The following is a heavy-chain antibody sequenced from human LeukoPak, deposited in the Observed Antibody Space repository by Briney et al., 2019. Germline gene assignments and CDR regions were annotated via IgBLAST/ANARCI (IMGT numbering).Heavy chain of an antibody. J-gene: IGHJ4*02. CDR2: VYYSGSS. V-gene: IGHV4-59*11. CDR3: ATEDGTNAGLFDF. D-gene: IGHD2-8*01. Sequence: SETLPLTCTVSGGSISRHYCSWIRQSPGKGLEWLGYVYYSGSSRYNPSVQSRVTMSVDSSKNQFSLRLSSVTAADTGIYYCATEDGTNAGLFDFWGQGTLVAVSS. CDR1: GGSISRHY.